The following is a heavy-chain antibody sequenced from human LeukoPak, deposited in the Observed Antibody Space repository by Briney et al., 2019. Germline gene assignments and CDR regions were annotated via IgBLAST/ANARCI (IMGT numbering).Heavy chain of an antibody. V-gene: IGHV4-39*07. D-gene: IGHD6-6*01. CDR1: GGSISSSSYY. CDR3: ADSSIAARRAAFDI. Sequence: SETLSLTCTVSGGSISSSSYYWGWIRQPPGKGLEWIGSIYYSGSTYYNPSLKSRVTISVDTSKNQFSLKLSSVTAADTAVYYCADSSIAARRAAFDIWGQGTMVTVSS. J-gene: IGHJ3*02. CDR2: IYYSGST.